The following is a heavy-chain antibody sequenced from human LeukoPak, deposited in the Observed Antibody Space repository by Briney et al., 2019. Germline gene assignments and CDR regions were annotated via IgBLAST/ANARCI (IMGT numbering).Heavy chain of an antibody. V-gene: IGHV3-23*01. CDR3: ARSCGGDCYSHPYYFDY. Sequence: GGSLRLSCAASGFTFSSYAMSWVRQAPGKGLEWVSAISGSGGSTYYADSVKGRFTISRDNSKNTLYLQMNSLRAEDTAVYYCARSCGGDCYSHPYYFDYWGQGTLVTVSS. CDR1: GFTFSSYA. D-gene: IGHD2-21*02. J-gene: IGHJ4*02. CDR2: ISGSGGST.